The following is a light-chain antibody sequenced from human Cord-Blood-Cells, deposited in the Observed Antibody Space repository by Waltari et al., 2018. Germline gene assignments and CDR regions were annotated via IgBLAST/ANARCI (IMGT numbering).Light chain of an antibody. Sequence: EIQMTQSQSSLSAAVGDRVTITCRASQSISSYLHWYQQKPGKAPKLLIYAASSLQRGVPSRFSGSVSGTDFTLTISSLQPEYFATYYCQQSYSTPWTFGQGTKVEIK. CDR1: QSISSY. V-gene: IGKV1-39*01. CDR2: AAS. CDR3: QQSYSTPWT. J-gene: IGKJ1*01.